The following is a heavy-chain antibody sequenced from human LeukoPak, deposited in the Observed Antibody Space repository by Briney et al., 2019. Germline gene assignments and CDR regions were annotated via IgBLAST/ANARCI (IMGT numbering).Heavy chain of an antibody. Sequence: GGSLRLSCAASGFTFGSYSMNWVRQAPGKGLEWVSYISSSSSTIYYADSVKGRFTISRDNAKNSLYLQMNSLRAEDTAVYYCAAAYPAKWLAFNWFDPWGQGTLVTVSS. CDR3: AAAYPAKWLAFNWFDP. V-gene: IGHV3-48*01. CDR2: ISSSSSTI. D-gene: IGHD6-19*01. J-gene: IGHJ5*02. CDR1: GFTFGSYS.